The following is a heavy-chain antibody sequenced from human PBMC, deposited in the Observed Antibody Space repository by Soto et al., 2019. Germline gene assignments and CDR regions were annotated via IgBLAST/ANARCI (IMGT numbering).Heavy chain of an antibody. J-gene: IGHJ6*02. CDR3: ARGRNGMDV. V-gene: IGHV1-8*01. CDR2: MNPNSGNT. Sequence: QVQLVQSGAEVKKPGASVKVSCKASGDTFTNYDIKWVLQATGQGLEWMGWMNPNSGNTGYAQKFQGRVTMTRTTSIITAYMELSSLRSEYMAVYYCARGRNGMDVWGQGTTVTVSS. CDR1: GDTFTNYD.